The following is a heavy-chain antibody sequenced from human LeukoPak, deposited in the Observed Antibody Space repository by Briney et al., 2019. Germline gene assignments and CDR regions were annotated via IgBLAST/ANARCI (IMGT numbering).Heavy chain of an antibody. CDR1: GGSISSGSYF. CDR3: AIDGVRDSGGDAFDL. J-gene: IGHJ3*01. V-gene: IGHV4-61*02. Sequence: PSQTVSLTCTVWGGSISSGSYFGSWVRQPGGRGEEWDDRFTTAGTTNYNHSLKSRLTISVDRSKNHFSLSLNSVTAPDISVYYCAIDGVRDSGGDAFDLWAQGPIVTVSS. D-gene: IGHD3/OR15-3a*01. CDR2: FTTAGTT.